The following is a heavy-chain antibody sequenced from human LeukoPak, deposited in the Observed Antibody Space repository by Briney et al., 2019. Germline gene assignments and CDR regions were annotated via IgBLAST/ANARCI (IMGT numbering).Heavy chain of an antibody. J-gene: IGHJ4*02. Sequence: PGESLKISCKGSGYSFTSYWIGWVRQMPGKGLEWMGIIHLGDSDTRYSPSFQGQVTISADKSISTAYLQWSSLKASDTAMYYCARLRSSGWYRRGTYYFDYWGQGTLVTVSS. CDR3: ARLRSSGWYRRGTYYFDY. CDR2: IHLGDSDT. D-gene: IGHD6-19*01. CDR1: GYSFTSYW. V-gene: IGHV5-51*01.